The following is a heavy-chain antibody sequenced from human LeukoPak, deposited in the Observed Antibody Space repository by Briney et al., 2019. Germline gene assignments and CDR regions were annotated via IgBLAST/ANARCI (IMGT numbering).Heavy chain of an antibody. CDR3: ARVLDSGSYGYFDS. CDR2: IYSGGST. Sequence: GGSLRLSCAASGFTVSSNYMSWVRQAPGKGLEWVSVIYSGGSTYYADSVKGRFTISRDNSKNTLYLQMNSLRAEDTAVYYCARVLDSGSYGYFDSWGQGTLVTVSS. D-gene: IGHD1-26*01. CDR1: GFTVSSNY. J-gene: IGHJ4*02. V-gene: IGHV3-66*01.